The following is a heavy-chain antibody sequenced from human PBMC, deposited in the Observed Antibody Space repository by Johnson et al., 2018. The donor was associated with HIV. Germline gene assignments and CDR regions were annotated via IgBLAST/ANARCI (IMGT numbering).Heavy chain of an antibody. CDR3: AKDLGLMDFGGAFDV. CDR1: GFAFSSYA. Sequence: QVQLVESGGGVVQPGTSLRLSCTASGFAFSSYALHWVRQAPGKWLEWVAVISYDGRDAYYADSVKGRFTSSRDNSKNTLYLHMTSLRVEDTAVYYCAKDLGLMDFGGAFDVWGQVTMVTVSS. V-gene: IGHV3-30*04. CDR2: ISYDGRDA. D-gene: IGHD2-8*01. J-gene: IGHJ3*01.